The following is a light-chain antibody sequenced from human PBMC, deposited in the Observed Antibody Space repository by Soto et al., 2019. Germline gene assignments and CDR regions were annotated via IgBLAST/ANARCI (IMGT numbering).Light chain of an antibody. Sequence: EIVLTQSPATLSLSPGERATLSCRASQSVSSYLAWYQQKPGQAPRLLIYDASNRATGIPARFSGSGSGTDFTLTISSLEPEDFAVYYCQQYGSSALTFGGGTKVDSK. CDR1: QSVSSY. CDR3: QQYGSSALT. CDR2: DAS. V-gene: IGKV3-11*01. J-gene: IGKJ4*01.